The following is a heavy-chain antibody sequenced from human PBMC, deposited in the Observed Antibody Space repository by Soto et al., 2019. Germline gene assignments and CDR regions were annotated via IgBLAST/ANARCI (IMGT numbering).Heavy chain of an antibody. V-gene: IGHV3-23*01. CDR2: MSGTGGST. CDR3: AKAGFSSGWSPSYFDY. D-gene: IGHD6-19*01. Sequence: EVQLLESGGGLVQPGRSLRLSCAASGFTFSSYAMNWVRQAPGKGLEWVSAMSGTGGSTYYADSVKGRFTISRDNSKNTLYLQMTSRRVEDTAVFYCAKAGFSSGWSPSYFDYWGQGTLVTVSS. J-gene: IGHJ4*02. CDR1: GFTFSSYA.